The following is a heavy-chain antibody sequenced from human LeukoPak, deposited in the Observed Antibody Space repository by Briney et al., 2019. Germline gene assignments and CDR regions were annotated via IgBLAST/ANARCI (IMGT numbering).Heavy chain of an antibody. Sequence: SETLSLTCAVYGGSVSGYYWSWIRQPPGKGLEWIGEINHSGSTNYNPSLKSRVTISVDTSKNQFSLKLSSVTAADTAVYYCAREEYSGVGSLDPWGQGTLVTVSS. V-gene: IGHV4-34*01. CDR1: GGSVSGYY. J-gene: IGHJ5*02. D-gene: IGHD6-6*01. CDR2: INHSGST. CDR3: AREEYSGVGSLDP.